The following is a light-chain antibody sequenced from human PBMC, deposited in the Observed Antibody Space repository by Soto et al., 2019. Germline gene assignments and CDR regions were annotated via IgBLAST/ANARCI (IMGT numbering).Light chain of an antibody. Sequence: EIVLTQSPGTLSLSPGERATLSCRARQSVSNNYLAWYQQKPGQAPRLLIYGASNRATGIPDSFSGSGYGTDFTLTISRLEPEDFAVYYCQKYGSSGTFGQGTKVEIK. CDR3: QKYGSSGT. V-gene: IGKV3-20*01. CDR2: GAS. J-gene: IGKJ1*01. CDR1: QSVSNNY.